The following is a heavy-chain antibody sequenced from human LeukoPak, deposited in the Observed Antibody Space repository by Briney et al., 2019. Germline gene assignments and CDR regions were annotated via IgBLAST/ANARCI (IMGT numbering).Heavy chain of an antibody. Sequence: GRSLRLSCAASGFTFDDYAMHWVRQAPGKGLEWVSGISWNSGSIGYADSVKGRFTISRDNAKNTLYLQMNSLRAEDTAVYYCAKFYGPAAKRGAFDIWGQGTMVTVSS. CDR3: AKFYGPAAKRGAFDI. V-gene: IGHV3-9*01. CDR1: GFTFDDYA. D-gene: IGHD2-2*01. CDR2: ISWNSGSI. J-gene: IGHJ3*02.